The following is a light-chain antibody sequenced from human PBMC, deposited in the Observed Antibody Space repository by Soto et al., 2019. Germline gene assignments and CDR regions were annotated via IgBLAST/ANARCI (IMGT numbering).Light chain of an antibody. CDR2: GAS. CDR1: QGVSNN. V-gene: IGKV3-15*01. J-gene: IGKJ4*01. Sequence: EIVITQSPSTLSVSPGERATLSCRASQGVSNNLAWYQQKPGQAPRLLIFGASTRATGIPARFSGSGSGTEFTLTISSLQSEDFAIYYCQQYNNWPPLTFGGGTKVDIK. CDR3: QQYNNWPPLT.